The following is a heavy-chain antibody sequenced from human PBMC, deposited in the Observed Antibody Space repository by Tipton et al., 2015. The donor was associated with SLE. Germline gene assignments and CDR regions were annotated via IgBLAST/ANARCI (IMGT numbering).Heavy chain of an antibody. CDR2: IYSGGST. CDR3: ARGGRGYGDLDY. J-gene: IGHJ4*02. V-gene: IGHV3-53*05. CDR1: GFTFDDYA. D-gene: IGHD4-17*01. Sequence: GSLRLSCAASGFTFDDYAMHWVRQAPGKGLEWVSVIYSGGSTYYADSVKGRFTISRDNSKNTLYLQMNSLRAEDTAVYYCARGGRGYGDLDYWGQGTLVTVSS.